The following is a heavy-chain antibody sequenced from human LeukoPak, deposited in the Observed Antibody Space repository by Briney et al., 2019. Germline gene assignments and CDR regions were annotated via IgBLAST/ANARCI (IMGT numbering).Heavy chain of an antibody. Sequence: GASVKVSCKASGYTFTGYYMNWVRQAPGQGLEWMGWINPNSGGTNYAQKFQGRVTMTRDTSISTAYMELSRLRSDDTAVYYCAREPTQGTAVLAFFYPKYRNNWFDPWGQGTLVTVSS. V-gene: IGHV1-2*02. CDR3: AREPTQGTAVLAFFYPKYRNNWFDP. CDR1: GYTFTGYY. D-gene: IGHD6-19*01. CDR2: INPNSGGT. J-gene: IGHJ5*02.